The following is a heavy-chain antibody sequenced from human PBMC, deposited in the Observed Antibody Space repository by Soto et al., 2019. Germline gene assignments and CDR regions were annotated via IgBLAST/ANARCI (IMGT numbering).Heavy chain of an antibody. J-gene: IGHJ6*02. CDR2: ISYDGSNK. Sequence: GGSLRLSCAASGFTFSRYAMHWVRQAPGKGLEWVAVISYDGSNKYYADSVKGRFTISRDNSKNTLYLQMNSLGAEDTAVYYCARDSRSGYDYESYYDRIHVWGQGTTATVYS. CDR1: GFTFSRYA. V-gene: IGHV3-30-3*01. CDR3: ARDSRSGYDYESYYDRIHV. D-gene: IGHD5-12*01.